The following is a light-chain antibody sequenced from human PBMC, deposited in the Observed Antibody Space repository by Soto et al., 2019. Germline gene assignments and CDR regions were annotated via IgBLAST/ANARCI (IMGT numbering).Light chain of an antibody. CDR1: QSVSSY. CDR3: QQRSNWPLIT. V-gene: IGKV3-11*02. J-gene: IGKJ5*01. Sequence: IVLTQSPGTLSCSPGERATLSCRASQSVSSYLAWYQKTPGQAPRLLIYEAANRATGVPARFSGSGSGRDLALTISSLEPEDFAVYYCQQRSNWPLITVGQGTRLEIK. CDR2: EAA.